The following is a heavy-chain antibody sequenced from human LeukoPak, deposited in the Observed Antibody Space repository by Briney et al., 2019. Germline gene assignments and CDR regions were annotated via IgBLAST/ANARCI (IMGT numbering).Heavy chain of an antibody. CDR3: ARARAVAGDVDY. J-gene: IGHJ4*02. Sequence: SETLSLTCTVSSGSISSGSYYWSWIRQPAGKGLEWIGRIYTSGSTNYNPSLKSRVTISVDTSKNQFSLKLSSVTAADTAVYYCARARAVAGDVDYWGQGTLVTVSS. V-gene: IGHV4-61*02. CDR2: IYTSGST. D-gene: IGHD6-19*01. CDR1: SGSISSGSYY.